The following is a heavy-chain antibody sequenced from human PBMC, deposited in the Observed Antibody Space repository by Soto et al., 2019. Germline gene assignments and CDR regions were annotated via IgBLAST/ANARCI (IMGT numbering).Heavy chain of an antibody. D-gene: IGHD2-21*01. Sequence: ASVKVSCKASGFTFTNHYMHWVRQAPGQGLEWMGYINPSGDSTSYAQKFRGRVAMTRDTSTSTVFMELSSLRYEDTAIYYCARRAGSSFCGGDCLDYWGQGSLVTVSS. V-gene: IGHV1-46*01. CDR3: ARRAGSSFCGGDCLDY. J-gene: IGHJ4*02. CDR1: GFTFTNHY. CDR2: INPSGDST.